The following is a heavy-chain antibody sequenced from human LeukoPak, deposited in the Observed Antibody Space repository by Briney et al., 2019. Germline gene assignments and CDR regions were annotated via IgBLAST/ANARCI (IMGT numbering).Heavy chain of an antibody. V-gene: IGHV1-8*03. CDR1: GYTFTSYD. D-gene: IGHD3-22*01. J-gene: IGHJ4*02. Sequence: ASVKVSGKASGYTFTSYDINWVRQATGQGLEWMGWMNPNSGNTGYAQKFQGRVTITRNTSISTAYLQWSSLKASDTAMYYCARQGVDEYYYDSSGRIDYWGQGTLVTVSS. CDR2: MNPNSGNT. CDR3: ARQGVDEYYYDSSGRIDY.